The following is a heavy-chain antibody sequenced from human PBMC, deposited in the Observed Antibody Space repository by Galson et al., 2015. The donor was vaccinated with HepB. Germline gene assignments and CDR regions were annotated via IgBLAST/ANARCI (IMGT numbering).Heavy chain of an antibody. CDR1: GFNFSNYA. CDR2: ISYDGSFR. J-gene: IGHJ5*01. V-gene: IGHV3-30*18. CDR3: AKGGPGRIGMMINRSLVFDS. D-gene: IGHD3-16*01. Sequence: SLRLSCASSGFNFSNYAIHWVRQAPGKGLEWMAVISYDGSFRYYSDSVKGRLTVSRDPSRSILYLQMNSLRVDDTAVYYCAKGGPGRIGMMINRSLVFDSWGQGTLLSVSS.